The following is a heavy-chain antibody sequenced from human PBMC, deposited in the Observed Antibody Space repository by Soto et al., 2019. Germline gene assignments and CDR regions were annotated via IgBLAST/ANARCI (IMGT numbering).Heavy chain of an antibody. CDR3: ARMVGARD. CDR1: GFTFSNYS. D-gene: IGHD1-26*01. V-gene: IGHV3-48*01. CDR2: ISSSSGSI. J-gene: IGHJ4*02. Sequence: PGGSLRLSCTASGFTFSNYSMNWVRQAPGKGLEWVSFISSSSGSIYHADSVKGRFTISRDNAKNSLYLQMNSLRAEDTAVYYFARMVGARDGGQGTLVTVSS.